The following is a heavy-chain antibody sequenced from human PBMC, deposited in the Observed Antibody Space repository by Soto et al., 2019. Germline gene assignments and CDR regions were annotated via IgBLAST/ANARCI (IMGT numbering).Heavy chain of an antibody. J-gene: IGHJ4*02. CDR3: ARALCSSSTSCPRDY. CDR2: VNAGNGNT. CDR1: GYTFTSYA. V-gene: IGHV1-3*01. D-gene: IGHD2-2*01. Sequence: ASVKVSCKASGYTFTSYAMHWVRQAPGQRLEWMGWVNAGNGNTKYSQKFQGRVTITRDTSASTAYMELSSLRSEDTAVYYCARALCSSSTSCPRDYWGQGTLVTVSS.